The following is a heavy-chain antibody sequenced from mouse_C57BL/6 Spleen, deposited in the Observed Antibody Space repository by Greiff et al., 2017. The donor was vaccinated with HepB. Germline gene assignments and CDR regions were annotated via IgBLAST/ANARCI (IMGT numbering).Heavy chain of an antibody. CDR3: AQTAQATEFAD. D-gene: IGHD3-2*02. Sequence: VQLQQSGAELVKPGASVKLSCKASGYTFTSYWMQWVKQRPGQGLEWIGEIDPSDSYTNYNQKFKGKATLTVDTSSSTAYMQLSSLTSEDSAVYYCAQTAQATEFADWGQGTLVTVSA. CDR1: GYTFTSYW. CDR2: IDPSDSYT. J-gene: IGHJ3*01. V-gene: IGHV1-50*01.